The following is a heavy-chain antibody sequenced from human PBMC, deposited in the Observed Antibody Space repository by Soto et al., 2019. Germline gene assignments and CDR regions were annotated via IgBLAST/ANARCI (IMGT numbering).Heavy chain of an antibody. CDR1: GFTFSSYW. Sequence: GGSLRLSCAASGFTFSSYWMHWVRQAPGKGLVWVSRINSDGSSTSYADSVKGRFTISRDNAKNTLYLQMNSLRAEDTAVYYCARTGFLEWFSAGNDAFDIWGQGTMVTVSS. V-gene: IGHV3-74*01. J-gene: IGHJ3*02. CDR3: ARTGFLEWFSAGNDAFDI. CDR2: INSDGSST. D-gene: IGHD3-3*01.